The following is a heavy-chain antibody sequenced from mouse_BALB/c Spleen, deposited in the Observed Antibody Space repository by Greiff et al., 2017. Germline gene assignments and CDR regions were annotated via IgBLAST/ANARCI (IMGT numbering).Heavy chain of an antibody. Sequence: VQLQQSGAELVRPGTSVKVSCKASGYAFTNYLIEWVKQRPGQGLEWIGVINPGSGGTNYNEKFKGKATLTADKSSSTAYMQLSSLTSDDSAVYFCARGDGITVDYWGQGTTLTVSS. CDR2: INPGSGGT. CDR1: GYAFTNYL. CDR3: ARGDGITVDY. V-gene: IGHV1-54*01. D-gene: IGHD2-4*01. J-gene: IGHJ2*01.